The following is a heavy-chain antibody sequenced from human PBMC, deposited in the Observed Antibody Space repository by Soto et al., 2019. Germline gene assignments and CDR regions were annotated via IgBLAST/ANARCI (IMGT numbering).Heavy chain of an antibody. CDR1: GFTFDDYA. CDR3: VKPYDY. CDR2: ISTGGATT. V-gene: IGHV3-64D*06. J-gene: IGHJ4*02. Sequence: GGSLRLSCAASGFTFDDYAMHWVRQPPGKGLEYVSAISTGGATTYYADSVKGRFTISRDNSKSTLFLQMSSLRAEDTAVYYCVKPYDYWGQGSLVTVSS.